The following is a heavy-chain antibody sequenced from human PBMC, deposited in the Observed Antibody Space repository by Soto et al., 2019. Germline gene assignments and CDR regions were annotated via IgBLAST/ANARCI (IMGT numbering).Heavy chain of an antibody. CDR3: AIDDYRGAFDL. Sequence: EMQLVESGGGLVQSGGSLRLSCAGSGFTFHTYWMPWVRQSPGKGLEWVGNIAQDGSETYYVDSLKGRFTISRDNAKNSLYLSKNSLRAEDTAVADCAIDDYRGAFDLWGQGTRVTVSS. V-gene: IGHV3-7*01. D-gene: IGHD1-26*01. J-gene: IGHJ3*01. CDR1: GFTFHTYW. CDR2: IAQDGSET.